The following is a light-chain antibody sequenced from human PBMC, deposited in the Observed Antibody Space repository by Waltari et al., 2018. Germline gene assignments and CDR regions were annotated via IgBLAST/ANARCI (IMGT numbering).Light chain of an antibody. Sequence: EIVLTQSPATLSLSPGERATLSCRASQSVSSFFAWYQQKRGQAPRLLIYDASTRATGIPARFSGSGSGTDFTLTISSLEPEDFAVYYCQQRKTWPITFGQGTRLEIK. CDR3: QQRKTWPIT. J-gene: IGKJ5*01. CDR2: DAS. V-gene: IGKV3-11*01. CDR1: QSVSSF.